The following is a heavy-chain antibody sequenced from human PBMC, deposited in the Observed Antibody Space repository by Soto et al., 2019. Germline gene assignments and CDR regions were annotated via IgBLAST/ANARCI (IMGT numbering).Heavy chain of an antibody. CDR3: AGGDSSGWHYYYYYMDV. Sequence: PSETLSLTCAVYGGSFSGYYWSWIRQPPGKGLEWIGEINHSGSTNYNPSLKSRVTISVDTSKNQFSLKLSSVTAADTAVYYCAGGDSSGWHYYYYYMDVWGKGTTVPVSS. D-gene: IGHD6-19*01. J-gene: IGHJ6*03. CDR1: GGSFSGYY. V-gene: IGHV4-34*01. CDR2: INHSGST.